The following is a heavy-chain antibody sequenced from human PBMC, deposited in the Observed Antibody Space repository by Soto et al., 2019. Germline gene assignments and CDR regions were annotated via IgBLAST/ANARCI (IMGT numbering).Heavy chain of an antibody. J-gene: IGHJ4*02. CDR3: ARMNYYDTSGYPFDY. Sequence: SETLSLTCTVSGGSISSGDYYWSWIRQHPGKGLEWIAYISYSGSTDYNQSLKSRVTILVDTSKNQFSMKLSSVTAADTAVYYCARMNYYDTSGYPFDYWGQGMMVT. D-gene: IGHD3-22*01. CDR2: ISYSGST. CDR1: GGSISSGDYY. V-gene: IGHV4-31*03.